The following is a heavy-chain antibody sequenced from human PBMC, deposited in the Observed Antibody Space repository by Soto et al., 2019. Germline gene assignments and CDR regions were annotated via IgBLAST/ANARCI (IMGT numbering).Heavy chain of an antibody. V-gene: IGHV3-9*01. CDR3: ARGRGALTVISNWFDT. Sequence: EVQLVESGGGLVQPGRSLRLSCEASGLTFEDYAMHWIRQAPGKGLEWVAGINWNSGSTGYADSVKGRFTISRDNVNNSLHLEMSTLKAEDTAMYYCARGRGALTVISNWFDTWGQGTLVTVSS. CDR2: INWNSGST. D-gene: IGHD2-21*01. J-gene: IGHJ5*02. CDR1: GLTFEDYA.